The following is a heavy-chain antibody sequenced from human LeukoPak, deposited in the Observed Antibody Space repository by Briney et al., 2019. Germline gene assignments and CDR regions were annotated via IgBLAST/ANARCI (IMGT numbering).Heavy chain of an antibody. J-gene: IGHJ1*01. CDR1: GGSISSSSYY. CDR3: ARLNNSSSWYFGEYFQH. V-gene: IGHV4-39*01. D-gene: IGHD6-13*01. CDR2: IYYSGST. Sequence: SETLSLTCTVSGGSISSSSYYWVWIRQPPGKGLEWIGSIYYSGSTYYNPSLKSRVTISVDTSKNQFSLKLSSVTAADTAVYYCARLNNSSSWYFGEYFQHWGQGTLVTVSS.